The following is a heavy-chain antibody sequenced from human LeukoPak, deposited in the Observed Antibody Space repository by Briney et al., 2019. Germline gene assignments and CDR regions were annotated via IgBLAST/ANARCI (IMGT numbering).Heavy chain of an antibody. CDR3: AKGSGSEHSYYYYYMDV. Sequence: GGSLRHSCAASGFTFLSYGMHWGRQAPGKGLEWVAFIRYDGSTKYYADSVKGRFTISRDNSKNTLYLQMNSLRAEDTAVYYCAKGSGSEHSYYYYYMDVWGKGTTVTISS. D-gene: IGHD5-12*01. CDR1: GFTFLSYG. CDR2: IRYDGSTK. J-gene: IGHJ6*03. V-gene: IGHV3-30*02.